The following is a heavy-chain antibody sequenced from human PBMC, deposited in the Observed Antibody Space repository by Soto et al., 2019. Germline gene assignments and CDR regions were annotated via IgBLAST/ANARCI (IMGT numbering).Heavy chain of an antibody. V-gene: IGHV3-48*01. CDR3: VRDDRWAFDI. Sequence: GGSLRLSCAASGFSFRSYAMNWVRQAPGKGLEWVSYISVGGGSIFYADSVKGRFTISRDDAKNSLYLQMNTLRGEDTAVYYCVRDDRWAFDIWGQGTMVTVSS. D-gene: IGHD3-22*01. CDR2: ISVGGGSI. CDR1: GFSFRSYA. J-gene: IGHJ3*02.